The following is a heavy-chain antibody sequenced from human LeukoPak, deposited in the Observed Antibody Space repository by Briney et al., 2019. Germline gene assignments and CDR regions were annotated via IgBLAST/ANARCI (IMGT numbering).Heavy chain of an antibody. CDR1: GYTFTSYY. CDR2: INPNSGGT. CDR3: ARHEDIVVVPAARSNWFDP. V-gene: IGHV1-2*02. J-gene: IGHJ5*02. D-gene: IGHD2-2*01. Sequence: ASVKVSCKASGYTFTSYYIHWVRQAPGQGLEWMGWINPNSGGTNYAQKFQGRVTMTRDTSISTAYMELSRLRSDDTAVYYCARHEDIVVVPAARSNWFDPWGQGTLVTVSS.